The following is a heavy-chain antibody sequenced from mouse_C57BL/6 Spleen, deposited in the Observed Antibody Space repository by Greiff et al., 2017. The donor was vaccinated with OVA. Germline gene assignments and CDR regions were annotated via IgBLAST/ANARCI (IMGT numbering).Heavy chain of an antibody. CDR3: ARFLLSYWYFDV. D-gene: IGHD2-10*01. J-gene: IGHJ1*03. CDR2: INPGSGGT. CDR1: GYAFTNYL. V-gene: IGHV1-54*01. Sequence: VQRVESGAELVRPGPSVKVSCKASGYAFTNYLIEWVKQRPGQGLEWIGVINPGSGGTNYNEKFKGKATLTADKSSSTAYMQLSSLTSEDSAVYFCARFLLSYWYFDVWGTGTTVTVSS.